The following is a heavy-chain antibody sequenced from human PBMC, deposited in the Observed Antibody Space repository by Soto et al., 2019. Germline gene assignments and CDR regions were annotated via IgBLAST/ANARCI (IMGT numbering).Heavy chain of an antibody. V-gene: IGHV4-34*01. CDR3: ARGKRNYDFWSGYSHGGGYYMDV. CDR2: INHSGST. D-gene: IGHD3-3*01. CDR1: GGSFSGYY. J-gene: IGHJ6*03. Sequence: PSETLSLTCAVYGGSFSGYYWSWIRQPPGKGLEWIGEINHSGSTNYNPSLKSRVTISVDTSKNQFSLKLSSVTAADTAVYYCARGKRNYDFWSGYSHGGGYYMDVWGKGTTVTVS.